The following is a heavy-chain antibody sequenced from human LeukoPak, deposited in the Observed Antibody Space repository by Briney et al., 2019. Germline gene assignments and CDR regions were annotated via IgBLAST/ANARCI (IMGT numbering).Heavy chain of an antibody. D-gene: IGHD3-9*01. V-gene: IGHV3-11*03. CDR2: ISSSSSYT. CDR1: GFTFSDYY. J-gene: IGHJ6*02. CDR3: ARTLVDYDILTGYYYYYYGMDV. Sequence: GRSLRLSCAASGFTFSDYYMSWIRQAPGKGLKWVSYISSSSSYTNYADSVKGRFTISRDNAKNSLYLQMNSLRAEDTAVYYCARTLVDYDILTGYYYYYYGMDVWGQGTTVTVSS.